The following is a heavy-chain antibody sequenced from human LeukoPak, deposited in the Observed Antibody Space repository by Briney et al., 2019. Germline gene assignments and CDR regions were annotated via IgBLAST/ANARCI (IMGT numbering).Heavy chain of an antibody. J-gene: IGHJ4*02. CDR2: IKQDGSEK. CDR1: GFSLSGYW. V-gene: IGHV3-7*01. D-gene: IGHD6-13*01. Sequence: VGSLRLSCAVSGFSLSGYWMTWVRQAPGEGLEWVANIKQDGSEKNYVDSVKGRFTISRDNAENSLFLQMNSLRVEDTAVYYCAREWQGGIAAAGTRIEGDYWGQGTLVAVSS. CDR3: AREWQGGIAAAGTRIEGDY.